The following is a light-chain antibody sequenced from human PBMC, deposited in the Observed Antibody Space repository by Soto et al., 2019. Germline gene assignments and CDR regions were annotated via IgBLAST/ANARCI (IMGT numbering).Light chain of an antibody. CDR1: QTVSSTY. V-gene: IGKV3-20*01. CDR3: QRYGSS. CDR2: GAS. Sequence: EIVLTQSPGTLSLSPGERATLSCRASQTVSSTYLAWYQQKPGQAPRLLIYGASNRATGIPDRFSGSGSGTDFTLTISRLEPKDFAVYYCQRYGSSFGGGTKVEIK. J-gene: IGKJ4*01.